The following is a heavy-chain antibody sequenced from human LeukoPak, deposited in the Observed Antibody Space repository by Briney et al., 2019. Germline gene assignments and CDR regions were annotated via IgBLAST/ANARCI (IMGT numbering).Heavy chain of an antibody. J-gene: IGHJ1*01. CDR1: GYTFTSYG. CDR2: ISAYNGNT. D-gene: IGHD3-22*01. V-gene: IGHV1-18*01. CDR3: ARDGYYYDSSGYYYDTSAEYFQH. Sequence: ASVKVSCKASGYTFTSYGISWVRQAPGQGLEWMGWISAYNGNTNYVQKLQGRVTMTTDTSTSTAYMELRSLRSDDTAVYYCARDGYYYDSSGYYYDTSAEYFQHWGQGTLVTVSS.